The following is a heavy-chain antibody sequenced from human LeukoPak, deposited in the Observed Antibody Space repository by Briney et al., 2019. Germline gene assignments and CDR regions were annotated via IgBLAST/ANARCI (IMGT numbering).Heavy chain of an antibody. D-gene: IGHD1/OR15-1a*01. Sequence: SETLSLTCTVSGGSISNYYWNWIRQSPGKGLECIGYIYYTGTSNYNPSLKSRVTISVDTSKDQFSLRLNSVTAADTAVYYCARSGTSRYYFYGVDVWGQGTTVTVSS. CDR2: IYYTGTS. CDR1: GGSISNYY. V-gene: IGHV4-59*08. J-gene: IGHJ6*02. CDR3: ARSGTSRYYFYGVDV.